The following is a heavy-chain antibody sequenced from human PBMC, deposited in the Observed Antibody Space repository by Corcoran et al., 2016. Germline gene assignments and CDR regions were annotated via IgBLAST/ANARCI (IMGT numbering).Heavy chain of an antibody. CDR3: ANGYSYGYGYFDY. J-gene: IGHJ4*02. Sequence: QVQLVESGGGVVQPGRSLRLSCTASGFTFSSYGMHWVRQAPGKGLEWVAVKSYDGSNKYYADAVKGRLTISRDNSKNTMYLQMNRLRAEDTVVYYCANGYSYGYGYFDYWGQGTLVTVSS. D-gene: IGHD5-18*01. CDR1: GFTFSSYG. V-gene: IGHV3-30*18. CDR2: KSYDGSNK.